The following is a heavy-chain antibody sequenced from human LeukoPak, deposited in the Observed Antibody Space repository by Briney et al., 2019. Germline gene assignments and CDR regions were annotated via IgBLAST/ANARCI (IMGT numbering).Heavy chain of an antibody. D-gene: IGHD3-22*01. CDR2: ISDSGGRT. Sequence: GGSLRLSCAASGFSFSNYDVDWVRQAPGKGLEWVSTISDSGGRTYYADSVKGRFTVSRDNSKNTLYLQMNSLRADDTAVYYCAKEVTDTGGYYYHYWGQGTLVTVSS. CDR3: AKEVTDTGGYYYHY. J-gene: IGHJ4*02. V-gene: IGHV3-23*01. CDR1: GFSFSNYD.